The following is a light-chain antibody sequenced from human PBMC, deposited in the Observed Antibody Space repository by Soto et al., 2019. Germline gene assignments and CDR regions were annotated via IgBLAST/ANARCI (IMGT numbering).Light chain of an antibody. Sequence: QSVLTQPPSASGTPGQRVTISCSGSSSNIGSNYVYWYQQLPGTAPKLLIFSNNQRPSGVPDRFSGSKSGTSASLAIRGLRSEDEADYYCAAWDDSLSGYVFGIGTKRTVL. V-gene: IGLV1-47*01. CDR1: SSNIGSNY. CDR3: AAWDDSLSGYV. CDR2: SNN. J-gene: IGLJ1*01.